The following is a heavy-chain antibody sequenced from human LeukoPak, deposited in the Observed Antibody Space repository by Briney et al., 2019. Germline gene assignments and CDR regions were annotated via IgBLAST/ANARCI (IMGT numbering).Heavy chain of an antibody. J-gene: IGHJ4*02. Sequence: GGSLRLSCAASGFTFSSYAMSWVRQAPGKGLEWVSAISGSGSSTYYADSVKGGFTFSRDNSKNTLYLQMNSLRAEDTAVYYCAKDQPKTGYYFNYWGQGTLVTVSS. D-gene: IGHD1-14*01. CDR3: AKDQPKTGYYFNY. V-gene: IGHV3-23*01. CDR1: GFTFSSYA. CDR2: ISGSGSST.